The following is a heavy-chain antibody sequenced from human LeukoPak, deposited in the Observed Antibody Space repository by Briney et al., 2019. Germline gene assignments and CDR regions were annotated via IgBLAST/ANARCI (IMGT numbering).Heavy chain of an antibody. CDR1: GGSISSGSYY. D-gene: IGHD2-2*01. CDR2: IYYSGST. J-gene: IGHJ4*02. CDR3: ARHGPKVGVLPAVN. V-gene: IGHV4-39*01. Sequence: SETLSLTCTVSGGSISSGSYYWGWIRQPPGKGLEWIGSIYYSGSTYYNPSLKSRVTISVDTSKNQFSLKLSSVTAADTAVYYCARHGPKVGVLPAVNWGQGTLVTVSS.